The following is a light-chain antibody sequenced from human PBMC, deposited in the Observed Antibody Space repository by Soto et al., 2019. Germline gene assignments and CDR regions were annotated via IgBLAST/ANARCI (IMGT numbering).Light chain of an antibody. V-gene: IGKV1-13*02. CDR3: QQFNSDPYT. J-gene: IGKJ2*01. CDR1: QGISSA. CDR2: DAS. Sequence: AIQLTQSPSSLSASVGDRVTITCRASQGISSALAWYQQKPGKAPKLVIYDASSLESGVLSRFSSSGAWTDFALTISSLQPEDFATYYCQQFNSDPYTFGQWTKLEIK.